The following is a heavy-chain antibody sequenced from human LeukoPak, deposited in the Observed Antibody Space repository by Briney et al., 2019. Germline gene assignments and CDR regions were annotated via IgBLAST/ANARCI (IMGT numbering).Heavy chain of an antibody. CDR3: ARGRYYYDSSGYYDY. V-gene: IGHV4-31*03. D-gene: IGHD3-22*01. J-gene: IGHJ4*02. CDR2: IYYSGST. CDR1: GGSISSGGYY. Sequence: PSETLSLTCTVSGGSISSGGYYWSWIRQHPGKGLEWIGYIYYSGSTYYNPSLKSRVTISVDTSKNQFSLKLSSVTAADTAVYYCARGRYYYDSSGYYDYWGQGTLVTVSS.